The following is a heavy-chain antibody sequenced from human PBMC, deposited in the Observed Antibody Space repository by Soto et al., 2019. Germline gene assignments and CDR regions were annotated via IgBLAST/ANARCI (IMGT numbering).Heavy chain of an antibody. Sequence: QVQLVESGGGVVQPGRSLRLSCAASGFTFSSYGMHWVRQAPGKGLEWVAVISYDGSNKYYADSVKGRFTISRDNSKNTLYLQMNSLRAEDTAVYYCAKDREVSTSNYYYYGMDVWGQGTTVTVSS. CDR1: GFTFSSYG. CDR2: ISYDGSNK. V-gene: IGHV3-30*18. D-gene: IGHD2-2*01. CDR3: AKDREVSTSNYYYYGMDV. J-gene: IGHJ6*02.